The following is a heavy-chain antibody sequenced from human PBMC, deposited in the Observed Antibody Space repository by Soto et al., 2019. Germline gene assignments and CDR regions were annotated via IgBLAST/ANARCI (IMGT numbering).Heavy chain of an antibody. Sequence: PSETLSLTCAVYGGSFSGYYWSWIRQPPGKGLEWIGEINHSGSTNYNPSLKSRVTISVDTSKNQFSLKLSSVTAADTAVYYCARKARRGYSYGYGTNWFDPWGQGTLVTVSS. V-gene: IGHV4-34*01. CDR1: GGSFSGYY. CDR3: ARKARRGYSYGYGTNWFDP. CDR2: INHSGST. J-gene: IGHJ5*02. D-gene: IGHD5-18*01.